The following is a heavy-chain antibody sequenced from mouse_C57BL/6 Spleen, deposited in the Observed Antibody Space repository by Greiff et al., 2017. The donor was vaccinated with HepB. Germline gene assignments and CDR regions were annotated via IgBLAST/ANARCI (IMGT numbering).Heavy chain of an antibody. J-gene: IGHJ2*01. Sequence: VKLMESGAELARPGASVKMSCKASGYTFTSYTMHWVKQRPGQGLEWIGYINPSSGYTKYNQKFKDKATLTADKSSITAYMQLSSLTSEDSAVYYCARIGDGYYDYWGQGTTLTVSS. V-gene: IGHV1-4*01. D-gene: IGHD2-3*01. CDR3: ARIGDGYYDY. CDR1: GYTFTSYT. CDR2: INPSSGYT.